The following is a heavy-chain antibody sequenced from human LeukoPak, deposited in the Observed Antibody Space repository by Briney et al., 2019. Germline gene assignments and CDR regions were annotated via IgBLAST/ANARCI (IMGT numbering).Heavy chain of an antibody. CDR1: GFTFSNYA. CDR3: ARGAYSSSWSFSP. D-gene: IGHD6-13*01. J-gene: IGHJ5*02. Sequence: PGRSLSLSCAASGFTFSNYAMHWARQAPGKGLEWVAVITYDGNNKYFADSVKGRFTISRDNSKDTLYVQMNSLRTEDTAVYYCARGAYSSSWSFSPWGQGTLVTVFS. CDR2: ITYDGNNK. V-gene: IGHV3-30-3*01.